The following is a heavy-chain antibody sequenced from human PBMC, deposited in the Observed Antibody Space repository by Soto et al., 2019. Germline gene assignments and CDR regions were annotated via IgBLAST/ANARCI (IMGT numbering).Heavy chain of an antibody. D-gene: IGHD3-22*01. J-gene: IGHJ4*02. CDR3: ARANYYDGSGSLDY. CDR2: IYYSGST. Sequence: QVQLQESGPGLVKPSQTLSLTCTVSGGSISSGSFYWSWIRQHPGKGLEWIGYIYYSGSTYYNPCLKRRVTLSAETFKRQCSLKMSSVPAAHTAVYYCARANYYDGSGSLDYWGQGILVTVSS. CDR1: GGSISSGSFY. V-gene: IGHV4-31*03.